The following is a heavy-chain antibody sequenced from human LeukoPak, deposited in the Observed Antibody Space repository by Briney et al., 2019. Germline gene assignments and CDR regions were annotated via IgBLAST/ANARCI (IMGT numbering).Heavy chain of an antibody. CDR2: ITTSGATT. V-gene: IGHV3-23*01. CDR3: AIMHGYYDGSGYWVQ. D-gene: IGHD3-22*01. CDR1: GFTFSSYG. Sequence: GGSLRLSCAASGFTFSSYGMSWVRQAPGKGLQWVSFITTSGATTSYADSVKGRFTISRDNPRNTLYMQMNSLRDEDTALYYCAIMHGYYDGSGYWVQWGQGTLVTVSS. J-gene: IGHJ4*02.